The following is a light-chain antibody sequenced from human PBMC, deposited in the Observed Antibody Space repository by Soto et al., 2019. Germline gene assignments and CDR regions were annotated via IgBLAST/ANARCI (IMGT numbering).Light chain of an antibody. V-gene: IGKV1-5*03. Sequence: DIQMTQSPSTLSASVGDRVTITCRASQSISNWLAWYQQKPGKAPNLLIYKASGLESGVPSRFSGSGSGTKFTLTISSLQPDDSATYDCQHYNNYSPTFGGGTRWIS. J-gene: IGKJ4*01. CDR2: KAS. CDR1: QSISNW. CDR3: QHYNNYSPT.